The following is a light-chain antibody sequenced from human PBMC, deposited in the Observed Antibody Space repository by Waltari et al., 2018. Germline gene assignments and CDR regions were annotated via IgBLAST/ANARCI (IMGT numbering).Light chain of an antibody. V-gene: IGLV2-14*03. J-gene: IGLJ3*02. Sequence: QSALTQPASVSGSPGQSITISCTGTSSDVGAYDYVSWYQQHPGKAPKVVIYDVTKRPSGFSNRFSGSKSGSTASRTISGLQAEDEADYYCSSRTSSITWVFGGGTKLTVL. CDR2: DVT. CDR3: SSRTSSITWV. CDR1: SSDVGAYDY.